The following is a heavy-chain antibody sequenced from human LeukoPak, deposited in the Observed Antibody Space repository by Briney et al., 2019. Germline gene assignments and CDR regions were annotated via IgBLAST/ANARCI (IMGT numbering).Heavy chain of an antibody. D-gene: IGHD3-10*01. Sequence: PGGSLRLSCAASEFVFSDYYMSWIRQAPGKGLEWVSYISDSGSTIYYADSVKGRFTISRDNVKNSLYLQMNGLRAEDTAVYYCAREMVGDYGSGTFFDLWGQGNMVTVSS. J-gene: IGHJ4*02. CDR3: AREMVGDYGSGTFFDL. CDR1: EFVFSDYY. CDR2: ISDSGSTI. V-gene: IGHV3-11*01.